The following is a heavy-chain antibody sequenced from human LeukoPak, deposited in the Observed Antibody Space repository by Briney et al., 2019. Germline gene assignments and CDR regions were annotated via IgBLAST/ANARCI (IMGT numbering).Heavy chain of an antibody. V-gene: IGHV5-51*01. D-gene: IGHD2-8*02. Sequence: GESLKISCKGSGDSFLHHWIGWVRQMPGKGLEWMGIIFPGDSSTQNTPSFQDQVTISVDKSITTAYLQWSSLRASDTAMYYCTTYSYTGGYSAFDIWGRGTMVTVSS. CDR2: IFPGDSST. CDR3: TTYSYTGGYSAFDI. CDR1: GDSFLHHW. J-gene: IGHJ3*02.